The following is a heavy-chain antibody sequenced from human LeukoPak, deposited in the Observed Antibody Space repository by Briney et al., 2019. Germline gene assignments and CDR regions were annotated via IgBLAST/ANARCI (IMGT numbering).Heavy chain of an antibody. Sequence: PGGSLRLSCAASGFTFRSYSMNWVRQAPGKGLEWVSSISSSSYIYYEDSVKGRFTISRDNAKNSLYLQMNSLRAEDTAVYYCARVAGSLLQSYFDYWGQGTLVTVSS. CDR3: ARVAGSLLQSYFDY. CDR1: GFTFRSYS. D-gene: IGHD2-21*01. J-gene: IGHJ4*02. CDR2: ISSSSYI. V-gene: IGHV3-21*01.